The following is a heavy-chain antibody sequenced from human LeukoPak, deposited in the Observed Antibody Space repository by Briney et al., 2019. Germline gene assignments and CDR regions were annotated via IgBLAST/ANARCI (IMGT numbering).Heavy chain of an antibody. CDR1: GFTFSSYW. V-gene: IGHV3-74*01. J-gene: IGHJ6*02. D-gene: IGHD2-2*01. CDR2: ISTDGKST. Sequence: PGGSLRLSCAASGFTFSSYWMHWVRQAPGKGLVWVSRISTDGKSTRYAESVKGRFTISRDNAKNALYLQMDILRVEDTALYFCVRDYQFIQEVWGQGTTVTVSS. CDR3: VRDYQFIQEV.